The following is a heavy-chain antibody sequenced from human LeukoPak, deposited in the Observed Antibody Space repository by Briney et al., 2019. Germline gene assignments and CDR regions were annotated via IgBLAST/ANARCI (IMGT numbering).Heavy chain of an antibody. D-gene: IGHD6-19*01. J-gene: IGHJ4*02. CDR1: GGSFSGYY. CDR3: ARGPNIAVAGDHFDY. CDR2: INHSGST. Sequence: TSETLSLTCAVYGGSFSGYYWSWIRQPPGKGLEWIGEINHSGSTNYNPSLKSRVTISVDTSKNRFSLKLSSVTAADTAVYYCARGPNIAVAGDHFDYWGQGTLVTVSS. V-gene: IGHV4-34*01.